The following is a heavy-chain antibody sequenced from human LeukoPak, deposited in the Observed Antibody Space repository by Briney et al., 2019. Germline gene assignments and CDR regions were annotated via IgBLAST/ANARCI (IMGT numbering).Heavy chain of an antibody. CDR2: INANSGGT. J-gene: IGHJ4*02. CDR1: GYIFTGYY. D-gene: IGHD2-21*01. CDR3: ATDRLGY. Sequence: ASVKVSCKASGYIFTGYYMHWVRQAPGQGLEWMGWINANSGGTKYAQKFQGRVTMTEDTSTDTAYMELSSLRSEDTAVYYCATDRLGYWGQGTLVTVSS. V-gene: IGHV1-2*02.